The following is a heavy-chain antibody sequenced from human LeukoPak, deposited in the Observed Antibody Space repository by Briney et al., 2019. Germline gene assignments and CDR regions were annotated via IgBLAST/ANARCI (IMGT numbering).Heavy chain of an antibody. CDR2: MNPNSGNT. V-gene: IGHV1-8*01. CDR1: GYTFTNHD. Sequence: GASVKVSCKASGYTFTNHDINWVRQATGQGLEWMGWMNPNSGNTGYAQKFQGRITMTRDTSISTAYMELSSLTSEDTAIYFCATYSGSSGRGVDPWGKGTLVTVSS. D-gene: IGHD6-13*01. CDR3: ATYSGSSGRGVDP. J-gene: IGHJ5*02.